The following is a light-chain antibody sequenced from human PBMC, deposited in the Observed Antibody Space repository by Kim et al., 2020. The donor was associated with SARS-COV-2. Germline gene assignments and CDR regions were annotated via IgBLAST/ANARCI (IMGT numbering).Light chain of an antibody. CDR3: QSYNISNSV. V-gene: IGLV6-57*03. CDR2: EVN. J-gene: IGLJ1*01. Sequence: GKTVTISCTRSRGSMASNYVQWYPQRPGSAPTTVIYEVNQGPSGVPDRFSGSIDSSSNSASLTISGLKTEDETDYYCQSYNISNSVFGTGTKVTVL. CDR1: RGSMASNY.